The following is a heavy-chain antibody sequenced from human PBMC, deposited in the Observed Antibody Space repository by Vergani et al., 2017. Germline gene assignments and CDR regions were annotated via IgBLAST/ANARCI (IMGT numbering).Heavy chain of an antibody. Sequence: EVQLLESGGGLVQPGGSLRLSCAASGFTSSSYAMSWVRLAPGKGLEWVSAISGSGGSTYYADSVKGRVTISRDNSKNTLYLQMNSLRAEDTAIYYCAKGSSSGYSYGHFFDYWGQGTLVTVSS. CDR1: GFTSSSYA. CDR2: ISGSGGST. D-gene: IGHD5-18*01. J-gene: IGHJ4*02. V-gene: IGHV3-23*01. CDR3: AKGSSSGYSYGHFFDY.